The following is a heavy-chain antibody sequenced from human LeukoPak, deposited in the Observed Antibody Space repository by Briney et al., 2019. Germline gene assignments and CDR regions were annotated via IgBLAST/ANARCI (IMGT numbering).Heavy chain of an antibody. Sequence: PSETLSLTCTVSGGSISSYYWSWIRQPPGKGLEWIGYIYYSGSTNYNPSLKSRVTISVDTSKNQFSLKLSSVTAADTAVYYCVRAYSGSCLDYFQHWGQGTLVTVSS. D-gene: IGHD1-26*01. CDR2: IYYSGST. V-gene: IGHV4-59*01. J-gene: IGHJ1*01. CDR1: GGSISSYY. CDR3: VRAYSGSCLDYFQH.